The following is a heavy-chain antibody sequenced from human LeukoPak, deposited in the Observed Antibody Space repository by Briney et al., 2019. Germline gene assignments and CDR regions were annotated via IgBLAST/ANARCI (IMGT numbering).Heavy chain of an antibody. V-gene: IGHV1-8*03. CDR1: GYTFTSYD. CDR2: MNPNSGNT. CDR3: AARYYDSSGYYYFQH. Sequence: GASVKVSCKASGYTFTSYDINWVRQATGQGLEWVGWMNPNSGNTGYAQKFQGRVTITRNTSISTAYMELSSLRSEDTAVYYCAARYYDSSGYYYFQHWGQGTLVTVSS. D-gene: IGHD3-22*01. J-gene: IGHJ1*01.